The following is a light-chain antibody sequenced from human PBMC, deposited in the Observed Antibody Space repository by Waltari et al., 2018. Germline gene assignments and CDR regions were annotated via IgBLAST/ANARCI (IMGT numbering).Light chain of an antibody. Sequence: QSALTQPPSASGSPGQSVTISCTGTSRDIGNYNYVSWFQQHPGKTPKLSIYDVFERPSGVPDRFSGSKSGNTASLTVSGLQAEDEADYYCSSYGGNNNYVVGTGTQVTV. J-gene: IGLJ1*01. CDR1: SRDIGNYNY. CDR2: DVF. V-gene: IGLV2-8*01. CDR3: SSYGGNNNYV.